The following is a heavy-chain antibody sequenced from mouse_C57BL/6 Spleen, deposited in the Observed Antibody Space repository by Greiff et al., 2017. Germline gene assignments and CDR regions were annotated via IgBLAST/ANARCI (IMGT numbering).Heavy chain of an antibody. Sequence: DVKLQESGPGLVKPSQSLSLTCSVTGYSITSGYYWNWIRQFPGNKLEWMGYISYDGSNNYNPSLKNRISITRDISKNQFFLKLNSLTTEDTATYYCASYYIAYWGQGTLVTVSA. J-gene: IGHJ3*01. V-gene: IGHV3-6*01. CDR1: GYSITSGYY. CDR2: ISYDGSN. CDR3: ASYYIAY. D-gene: IGHD2-12*01.